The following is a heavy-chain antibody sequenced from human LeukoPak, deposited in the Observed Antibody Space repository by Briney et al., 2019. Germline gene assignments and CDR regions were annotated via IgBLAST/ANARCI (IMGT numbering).Heavy chain of an antibody. CDR1: GGSFSGYY. J-gene: IGHJ1*01. Sequence: SETLSLTCAVYGGSFSGYYWSWIRQPPGKGLEWIGEINHSGSTNYNPSLKSRVTISVDTSKNQFSLKLSSVTAADTAVYYCARGGYRYYDILTGYNAEYFQHWGQGTLVTVPS. CDR3: ARGGYRYYDILTGYNAEYFQH. D-gene: IGHD3-9*01. CDR2: INHSGST. V-gene: IGHV4-34*01.